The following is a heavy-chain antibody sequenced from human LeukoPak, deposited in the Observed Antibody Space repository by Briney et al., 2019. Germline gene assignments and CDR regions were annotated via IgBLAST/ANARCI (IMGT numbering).Heavy chain of an antibody. Sequence: GRSLRLSCAASGFTFSSYGMHWVRRAPGKGLEWVAVIWYDGSNKYYADSVKGRFTISRDNSKNTLYLQMNSLRAEDTAVYYCASGGCGGDCYSDFDYWGQGTLVTVSS. CDR3: ASGGCGGDCYSDFDY. D-gene: IGHD2-21*02. J-gene: IGHJ4*02. CDR1: GFTFSSYG. V-gene: IGHV3-33*01. CDR2: IWYDGSNK.